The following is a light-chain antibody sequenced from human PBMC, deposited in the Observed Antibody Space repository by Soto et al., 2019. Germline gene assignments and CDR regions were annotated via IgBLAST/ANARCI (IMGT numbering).Light chain of an antibody. J-gene: IGLJ1*01. CDR1: SSDVGGYNY. V-gene: IGLV2-14*03. CDR2: DVS. CDR3: SSKSSTTSLYV. Sequence: QPVLTQPASVSGSPGQSITISCTGTSSDVGGYNYVSWYQQHPGKAPKLMMYDVSNRPSGVSNRFSGSTSGNTASLTISGLQAEDEADYYCSSKSSTTSLYVFGTGTKLTVL.